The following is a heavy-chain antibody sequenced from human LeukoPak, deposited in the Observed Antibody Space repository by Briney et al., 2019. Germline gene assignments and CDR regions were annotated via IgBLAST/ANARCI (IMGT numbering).Heavy chain of an antibody. CDR2: INHSGST. D-gene: IGHD2-2*01. CDR3: ARPMPYCSSTSCYDAFDI. J-gene: IGHJ3*02. V-gene: IGHV4-34*01. Sequence: SETLSLTCAVYGVSFSDYYWSWIRQPPGKGLEWIGEINHSGSTNYNPSLKSRVTISVDTSKNQFSLKLSSVTAADTAVYYCARPMPYCSSTSCYDAFDIWGQGTMVTVSS. CDR1: GVSFSDYY.